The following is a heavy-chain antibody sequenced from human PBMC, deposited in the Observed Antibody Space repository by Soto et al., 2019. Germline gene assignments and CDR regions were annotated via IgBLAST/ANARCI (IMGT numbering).Heavy chain of an antibody. CDR3: AKVRSGWLGELLGS. V-gene: IGHV3-23*01. CDR1: GFASSSYA. J-gene: IGHJ4*02. D-gene: IGHD3-10*01. CDR2: IVDSGGST. Sequence: EVQLLESGGGLVQPGGSLRLSCVASGFASSSYAMTWVRQAPGKGLEWVSTIVDSGGSTFYADSVKGRFTISRDNSENTLSLQMNSVRAEDKGVYYCAKVRSGWLGELLGSWGQGTLVTVSS.